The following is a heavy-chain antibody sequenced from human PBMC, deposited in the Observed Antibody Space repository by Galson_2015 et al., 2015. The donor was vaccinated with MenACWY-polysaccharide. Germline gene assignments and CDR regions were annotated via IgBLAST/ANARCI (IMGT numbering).Heavy chain of an antibody. CDR3: ANSISSGKHDY. Sequence: SLRLSCAASGFIFSNYWMHWVRQAPGEGLVWVSRIKSDASTTNNADSVKGRFTISRDNAKNTLYLEMNNLRAEDTAVYYCANSISSGKHDYGGQGSLVTVSS. V-gene: IGHV3-74*01. CDR1: GFIFSNYW. CDR2: IKSDASTT. J-gene: IGHJ4*02. D-gene: IGHD4-23*01.